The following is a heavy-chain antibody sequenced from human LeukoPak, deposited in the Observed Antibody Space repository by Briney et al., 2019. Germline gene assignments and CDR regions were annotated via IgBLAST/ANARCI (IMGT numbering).Heavy chain of an antibody. Sequence: PGGSLRLSCAASGFTFSDYNMNWVRQSPEKGLEWVSSITSGTTYIYYADSVRGRFTLSRGNAKNSLYLQMNSLRAEDTAVYYYMPGRGYWGQGTQVTVSS. D-gene: IGHD2-15*01. V-gene: IGHV3-21*01. J-gene: IGHJ4*02. CDR1: GFTFSDYN. CDR3: MPGRGY. CDR2: ITSGTTYI.